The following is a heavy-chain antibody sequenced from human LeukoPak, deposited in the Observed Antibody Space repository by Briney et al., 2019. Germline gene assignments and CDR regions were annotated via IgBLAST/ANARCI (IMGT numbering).Heavy chain of an antibody. CDR1: GFTFSSYA. CDR3: AKLLMSPYYFDS. CDR2: ISVGGGST. J-gene: IGHJ4*02. Sequence: PGGSLRLSCAASGFTFSSYAMSWVRQARGKGVEWVSAISVGGGSTYYADSVKGRFTISRDNSKNTLYLQMNSLRAEDTAVYYCAKLLMSPYYFDSWAREPWSPSPQ. V-gene: IGHV3-23*01.